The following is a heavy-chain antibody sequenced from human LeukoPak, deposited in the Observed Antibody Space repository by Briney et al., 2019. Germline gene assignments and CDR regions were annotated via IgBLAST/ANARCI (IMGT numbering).Heavy chain of an antibody. J-gene: IGHJ3*02. CDR2: IYYSGST. D-gene: IGHD2-15*01. Sequence: SETLSLTCTVSGGSVSSGSYYWSWIRQPPGKGLEWIGYIYYSGSTNYNPSLKSRVTISVDTSKNQFSLKLSSVTAADTAVYHCARALGYCSGDSCYSVPIDAFDIWGQGTMVTVSS. CDR1: GGSVSSGSYY. V-gene: IGHV4-61*01. CDR3: ARALGYCSGDSCYSVPIDAFDI.